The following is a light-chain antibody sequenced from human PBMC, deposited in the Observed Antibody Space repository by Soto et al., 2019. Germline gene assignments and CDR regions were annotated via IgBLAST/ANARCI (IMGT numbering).Light chain of an antibody. Sequence: EMVLTQSPGTLSLSPGERATLSCMASQSVTTSYLAWYQQKPGQAPRLLIYGASSRATGIPDRFSGGGSGTDFTLTISRLEPEDFAVYYCQQYGGSPPTFGQGTKVDIK. CDR1: QSVTTSY. CDR3: QQYGGSPPT. CDR2: GAS. V-gene: IGKV3-20*01. J-gene: IGKJ1*01.